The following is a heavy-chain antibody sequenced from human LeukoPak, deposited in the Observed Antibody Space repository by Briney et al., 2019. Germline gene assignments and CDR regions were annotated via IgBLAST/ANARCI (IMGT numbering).Heavy chain of an antibody. Sequence: PSETLPLTCTVSGGSISSGGYYWSWIRQHPGKGLEWIGYIYYSGSTYYNPSLKSRVTISVDTSKNQFSLKLSSVTAADTAVYYCARVIRAMIVVASWFDPWGQGTLVTVSS. V-gene: IGHV4-31*03. CDR3: ARVIRAMIVVASWFDP. CDR2: IYYSGST. CDR1: GGSISSGGYY. D-gene: IGHD3-22*01. J-gene: IGHJ5*02.